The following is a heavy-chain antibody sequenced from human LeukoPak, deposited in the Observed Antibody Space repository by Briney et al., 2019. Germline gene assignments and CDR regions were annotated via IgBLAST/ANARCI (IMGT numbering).Heavy chain of an antibody. D-gene: IGHD4-17*01. CDR1: GFTLSSYA. Sequence: AGSLRLSCAASGFTLSSYAMSWVRQAPGKGLEWVSATSSSDAGTYYAESVRGRFTISRDNAKNSLYLQMNSLRVEDTAVYYCARVDYVYYNRCFDYWGQGTLVTVSS. V-gene: IGHV3-23*01. J-gene: IGHJ4*02. CDR3: ARVDYVYYNRCFDY. CDR2: TSSSDAGT.